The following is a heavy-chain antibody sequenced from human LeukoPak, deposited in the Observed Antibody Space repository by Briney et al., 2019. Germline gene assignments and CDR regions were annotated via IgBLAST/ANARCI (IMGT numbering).Heavy chain of an antibody. CDR2: IIPIFGTA. CDR3: ASRAHYYDSSAGLDY. J-gene: IGHJ4*02. D-gene: IGHD3-22*01. Sequence: SVKLSCKASGGTFSSYAISWVRQAPGHGLEWMGGIIPIFGTANYAQKFQGRVTITTDESTSTAYMELSSLRSEETAVYYCASRAHYYDSSAGLDYWGQGTLVTVSS. V-gene: IGHV1-69*05. CDR1: GGTFSSYA.